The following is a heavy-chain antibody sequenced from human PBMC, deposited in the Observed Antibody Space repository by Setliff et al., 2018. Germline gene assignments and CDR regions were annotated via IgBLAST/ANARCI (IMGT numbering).Heavy chain of an antibody. CDR1: GFTFSTFW. Sequence: GGSLRLSCAASGFTFSTFWMSWVRQAPGKGLEWVANIKQDGSETYYVDSVKGRFTISRDNPNNSLYLQMNSLRAEDTALYYCALFGDRNTFPVWGQGTMVTVSS. V-gene: IGHV3-7*03. D-gene: IGHD3-16*01. CDR3: ALFGDRNTFPV. CDR2: IKQDGSET. J-gene: IGHJ3*01.